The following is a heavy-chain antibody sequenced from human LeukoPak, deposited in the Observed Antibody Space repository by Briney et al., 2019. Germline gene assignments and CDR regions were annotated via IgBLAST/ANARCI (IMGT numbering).Heavy chain of an antibody. Sequence: SETLSLTCTVSGDSITSSNWWNWVRQTPGKGLEWIGEIYHSGSANYNPSLQTRVTISVDKSKNQFSLNLSSMTAADTAVYYCARVRAGCSSTSCYLDPWGQGTLVTVSS. CDR1: GDSITSSNW. V-gene: IGHV4/OR15-8*01. D-gene: IGHD2-2*01. CDR2: IYHSGSA. J-gene: IGHJ5*02. CDR3: ARVRAGCSSTSCYLDP.